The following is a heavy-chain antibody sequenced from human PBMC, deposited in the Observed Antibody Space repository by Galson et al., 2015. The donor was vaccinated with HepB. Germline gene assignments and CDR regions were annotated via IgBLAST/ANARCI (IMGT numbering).Heavy chain of an antibody. J-gene: IGHJ4*02. Sequence: SLRLSCAASGFTFSNYGMHWVRQAPGKGLEWVAVIWYDGSNKYHADSVKGRFTISRDNSNNMLYLQMNSLRAEDTAVYLCARGSVVRNRFSEYEYWGQGSLVTVSS. V-gene: IGHV3-33*08. D-gene: IGHD2-21*01. CDR3: ARGSVVRNRFSEYEY. CDR2: IWYDGSNK. CDR1: GFTFSNYG.